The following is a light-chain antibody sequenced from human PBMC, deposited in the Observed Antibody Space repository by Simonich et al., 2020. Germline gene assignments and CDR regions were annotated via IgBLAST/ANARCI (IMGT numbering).Light chain of an antibody. CDR3: QVWDSSSDVV. J-gene: IGLJ2*01. V-gene: IGLV3-21*03. CDR2: DDS. Sequence: SYVLTQPPSVSVAPGKTARITCGGNNIGSKSVHWYQQKPGQAPVLVVYDDSDRPSGIPEGFSGSNSWNTATLTISRVEAGDEADYYCQVWDSSSDVVFGGGTKLTVL. CDR1: NIGSKS.